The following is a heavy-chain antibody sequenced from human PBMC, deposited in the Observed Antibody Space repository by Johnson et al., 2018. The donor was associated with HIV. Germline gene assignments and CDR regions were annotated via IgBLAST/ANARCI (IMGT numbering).Heavy chain of an antibody. CDR1: GFTVSSNY. CDR2: IYRGGST. J-gene: IGHJ3*02. V-gene: IGHV3-53*01. D-gene: IGHD4-11*01. Sequence: VQLVESGGGLIQPGGSLRLSCAASGFTVSSNYMSWVRQAPGKGLEWVSVIYRGGSTYYADSVKGRFTISRDNSKNTLYLQMNSLRAEDTAVYYCARDPVTNAFDIWGQGTMVTVSS. CDR3: ARDPVTNAFDI.